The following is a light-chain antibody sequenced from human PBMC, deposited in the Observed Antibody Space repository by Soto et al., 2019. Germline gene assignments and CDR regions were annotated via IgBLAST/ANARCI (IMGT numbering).Light chain of an antibody. CDR2: EVS. CDR3: SSYTTRSTGV. J-gene: IGLJ1*01. Sequence: QPVLTQPASVSGSPGQSITISCTGTSSDVGGYNYVSWYQQHPGKAPKLMIYEVSNRPSGVSSRFSGSKSGNTASLTISGLQAEDEASYYCSSYTTRSTGVFGTGTKLTVL. V-gene: IGLV2-14*03. CDR1: SSDVGGYNY.